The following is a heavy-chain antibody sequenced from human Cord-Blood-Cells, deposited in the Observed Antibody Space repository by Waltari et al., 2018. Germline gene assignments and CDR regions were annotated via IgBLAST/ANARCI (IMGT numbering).Heavy chain of an antibody. CDR2: ISYDGTNK. Sequence: QVQLVESGGGVVQPGWSLRLSCAASGFTFSSYGMHWVRQAPGKGMEWVAVISYDGTNKYYAASVKGRFTISRDNSKNTLYLQMNSLRSEDTAVYYCAKDLVVYYFDYWGQGTLVTVSS. CDR3: AKDLVVYYFDY. D-gene: IGHD2-15*01. CDR1: GFTFSSYG. J-gene: IGHJ4*02. V-gene: IGHV3-30*18.